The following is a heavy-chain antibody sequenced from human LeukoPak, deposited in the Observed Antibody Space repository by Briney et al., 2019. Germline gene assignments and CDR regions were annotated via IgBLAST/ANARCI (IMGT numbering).Heavy chain of an antibody. J-gene: IGHJ3*02. CDR1: GDSFSSNTAN. V-gene: IGHV6-1*01. Sequence: SQTLSLTCAVSGDSFSSNTANWAWLRQSPARGLEWLRRTYYRSKWSNDYAVSVKGRIMINPDTSKNQFSLQLTSVTPEDTAVYYCVRDNKGIAVSAAFDIWGQGTMVTVSS. D-gene: IGHD6-19*01. CDR3: VRDNKGIAVSAAFDI. CDR2: TYYRSKWSN.